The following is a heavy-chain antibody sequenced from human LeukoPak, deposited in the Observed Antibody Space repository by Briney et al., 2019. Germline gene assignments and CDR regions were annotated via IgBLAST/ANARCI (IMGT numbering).Heavy chain of an antibody. CDR2: INQNGREK. J-gene: IGHJ4*02. CDR1: GLTFSTYS. D-gene: IGHD3-16*01. V-gene: IGHV3-7*01. CDR3: ARSLGYV. Sequence: GGSLRLSCAVSGLTFSTYSMTWVRQAPGKGLEWVASINQNGREKYYVDSVKGRFTIYRDNAKDSLYLQMNSLRDEDTAYYYCARSLGYVWAQGTLVSVSS.